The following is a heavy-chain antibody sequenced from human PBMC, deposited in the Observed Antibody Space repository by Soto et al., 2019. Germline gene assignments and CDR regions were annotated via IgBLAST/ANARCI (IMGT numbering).Heavy chain of an antibody. CDR1: GYSLTSYW. V-gene: IGHV5-51*01. CDR3: ARAWGQYCGGDCYPGYFDY. CDR2: IYPGDSDT. J-gene: IGHJ4*02. Sequence: PGXSLNISCKGSGYSLTSYWIGWVRQIPVKGLEWMGIIYPGDSDTRYSPSFQGQVTISADKSISTAYLQWSSLKASDTAMYYCARAWGQYCGGDCYPGYFDYWGQGTLVTVSS. D-gene: IGHD2-21*02.